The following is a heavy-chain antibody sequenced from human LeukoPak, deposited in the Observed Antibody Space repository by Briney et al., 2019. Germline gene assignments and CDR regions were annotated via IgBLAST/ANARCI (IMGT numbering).Heavy chain of an antibody. V-gene: IGHV1-69*05. J-gene: IGHJ4*02. CDR1: GGTFSSYA. Sequence: SVKVSCKASGGTFSSYAISWVRQASGQGLEWMGGSIPIFGTANYAQKFQGRVTITTDESTSTAYMELSSLRSEDTAVYYCARDYCSSTSCYGYFDYWGRGTLVTVSS. CDR3: ARDYCSSTSCYGYFDY. D-gene: IGHD2-2*01. CDR2: SIPIFGTA.